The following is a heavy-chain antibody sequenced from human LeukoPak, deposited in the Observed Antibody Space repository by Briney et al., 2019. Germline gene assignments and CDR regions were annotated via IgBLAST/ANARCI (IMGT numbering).Heavy chain of an antibody. CDR1: GFTFSSYA. CDR2: VSGSGGST. D-gene: IGHD3-3*01. V-gene: IGHV3-23*01. J-gene: IGHJ4*02. Sequence: GGSLRLSCAASGFTFSSYAMSWVRQAPGKGLEWVSAVSGSGGSTYYADSVKGRFTISRDNSKNTLYLQMSSLRAEDTAVYYCAKARSITIFGVVIRRPFDYWGQGTLVTVSS. CDR3: AKARSITIFGVVIRRPFDY.